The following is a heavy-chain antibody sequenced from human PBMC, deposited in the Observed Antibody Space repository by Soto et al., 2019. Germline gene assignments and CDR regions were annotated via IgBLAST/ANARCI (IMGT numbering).Heavy chain of an antibody. V-gene: IGHV3-21*01. CDR1: GFTFSSYS. D-gene: IGHD6-19*01. Sequence: GGSLRLSCAASGFTFSSYSMNWVRQAPGKGLEWVSSISSSSSYIYYADSVKGRFTISRDNAKNSLYLQMNSLRAEDTAVYYCARYRWDSSGGYDAFDIWGQGTMVTVSS. CDR2: ISSSSSYI. J-gene: IGHJ3*02. CDR3: ARYRWDSSGGYDAFDI.